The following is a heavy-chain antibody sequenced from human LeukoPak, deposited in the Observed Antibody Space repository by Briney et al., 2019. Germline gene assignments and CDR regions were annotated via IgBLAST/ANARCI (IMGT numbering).Heavy chain of an antibody. D-gene: IGHD3-3*01. CDR1: GFTFSSYA. Sequence: PGGSLRLSCAASGFTFSSYAMSWGRQDPGKGLEWVSAISGSGGSTYYADSVKGRFTISRDNSKNTLYLQMNSLRAEDTAVYSCAKGGPTIFRVALPGYWGQGTLVTVSS. J-gene: IGHJ4*02. CDR2: ISGSGGST. V-gene: IGHV3-23*01. CDR3: AKGGPTIFRVALPGY.